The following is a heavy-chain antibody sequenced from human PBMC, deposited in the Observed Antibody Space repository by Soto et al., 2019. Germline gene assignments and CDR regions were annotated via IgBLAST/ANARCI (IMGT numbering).Heavy chain of an antibody. J-gene: IGHJ6*02. CDR1: GASISSGAYF. CDR3: ARDKGPETYGQTRIRDYSCAMDV. V-gene: IGHV4-31*03. D-gene: IGHD3-10*01. CDR2: IFYSVST. Sequence: QVQLQGSGPRLVKPSQTLSLTCSVSGASISSGAYFWTWIRHHPGKGLEWIGYIFYSVSTSYTYQNPHLQSRVTISVDTSKSLLSLRLTSVTAADTATYYCARDKGPETYGQTRIRDYSCAMDVWGQGTTVIVSS.